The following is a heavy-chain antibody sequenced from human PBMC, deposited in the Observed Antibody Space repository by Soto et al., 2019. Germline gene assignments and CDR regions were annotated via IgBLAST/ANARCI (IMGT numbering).Heavy chain of an antibody. J-gene: IGHJ6*02. CDR2: ISSSSSHI. D-gene: IGHD3-10*01. V-gene: IGHV3-21*01. CDR1: GFTFSSYS. Sequence: GGSLRLSCAASGFTFSSYSMNWVRQAPGKGLEWVSSISSSSSHIYYADSVKGRFTISRDNAKNSLYLQMNSLRAEDTAVYYCARERVRGGRYYYGMDVWGQGTTVTVSS. CDR3: ARERVRGGRYYYGMDV.